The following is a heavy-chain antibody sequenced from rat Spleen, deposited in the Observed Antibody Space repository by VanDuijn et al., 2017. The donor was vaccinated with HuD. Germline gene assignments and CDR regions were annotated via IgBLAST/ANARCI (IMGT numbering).Heavy chain of an antibody. Sequence: VQLQESGPGLVKPSQSLSLTCSVTGYSITSNYWGWIRKFPGNKMEWMGVIWGNGNTNYNSALKSRLSISRDTSKSQVFLKMNNLQTEDTAMYFCARFAGITRVDAWGQGASVTVSS. CDR2: IWGNGNT. V-gene: IGHV2S61*01. J-gene: IGHJ4*01. CDR1: GYSITSNY. D-gene: IGHD1-4*01. CDR3: ARFAGITRVDA.